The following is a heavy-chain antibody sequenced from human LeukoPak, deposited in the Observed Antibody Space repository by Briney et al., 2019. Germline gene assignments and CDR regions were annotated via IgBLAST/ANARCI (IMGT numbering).Heavy chain of an antibody. D-gene: IGHD3-10*01. CDR3: ARIRGGGNAGFDY. CDR2: INTNRGDT. V-gene: IGHV1-2*02. J-gene: IGHJ4*02. CDR1: GYSFTGYP. Sequence: ASVKVSCKPSGYSFTGYPIHWVRQAPGQGLEWMGWINTNRGDTHFEQKFQDRVTMTRDTSITTAYLELSSVKSDDTAVYFCARIRGGGNAGFDYWGQGTLVTVSS.